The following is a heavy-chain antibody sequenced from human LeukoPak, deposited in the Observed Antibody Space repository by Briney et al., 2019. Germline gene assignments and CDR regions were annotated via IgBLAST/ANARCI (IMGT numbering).Heavy chain of an antibody. CDR3: ARIHDYSSDGGGMDV. CDR1: GFSLSTSGMC. V-gene: IGHV2-70*11. D-gene: IGHD4-11*01. J-gene: IGHJ6*02. CDR2: IDWGDDK. Sequence: SGPTLVNPTQTLTLTCTFSGFSLSTSGMCVSWIRQPPEKALEWLARIDWGDDKYYSTSLKTRLTISKDTSKNQVVLTMTNMDPVDTATYYCARIHDYSSDGGGMDVWGQGTTVTVSS.